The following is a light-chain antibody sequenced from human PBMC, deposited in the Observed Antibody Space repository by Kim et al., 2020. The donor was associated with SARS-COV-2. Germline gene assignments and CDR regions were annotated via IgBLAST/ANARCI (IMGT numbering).Light chain of an antibody. J-gene: IGLJ1*01. CDR2: EVS. CDR3: SSYAGSSLYV. CDR1: SSDVGGYNY. Sequence: GQSVTISCTGTSSDVGGYNYVSWYQQHPGKAPKRMIYEVSKRPSGVPDRFSGSKSGNTASLTVSGLQAEDDADYYCSSYAGSSLYVFGAGTKVTVL. V-gene: IGLV2-8*01.